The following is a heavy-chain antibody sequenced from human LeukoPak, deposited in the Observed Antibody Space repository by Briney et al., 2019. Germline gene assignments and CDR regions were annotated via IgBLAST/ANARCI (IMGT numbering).Heavy chain of an antibody. Sequence: SGPTLVNPTQTLTLTCTFSGFSLSTSGLCVSWIRQPPGKALEWLARIDWDDDKYYNTSLKTRLTISKATSKNQVVLTMTNMDPMDTATYDCARAFPTVTTFDSWGQGTLVTVSS. V-gene: IGHV2-70*11. CDR1: GFSLSTSGLC. CDR3: ARAFPTVTTFDS. D-gene: IGHD4-11*01. J-gene: IGHJ4*02. CDR2: IDWDDDK.